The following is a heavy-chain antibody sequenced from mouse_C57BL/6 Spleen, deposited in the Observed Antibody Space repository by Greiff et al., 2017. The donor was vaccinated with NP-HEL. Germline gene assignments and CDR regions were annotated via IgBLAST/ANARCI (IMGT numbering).Heavy chain of an antibody. J-gene: IGHJ2*01. CDR2: IRLKFDNYAT. CDR1: GFTFSNYW. D-gene: IGHD1-1*01. CDR3: TNYYGSSYGNYFDY. Sequence: EVKLMESGGGLVQPGGSMKLSCVASGFTFSNYWMNWVRQSPEKGLEWVAQIRLKFDNYATHYAASVKGRFTISRDDSKRIVYLQMNNLRADDTGIYYCTNYYGSSYGNYFDYWGQGTTLTVSS. V-gene: IGHV6-3*01.